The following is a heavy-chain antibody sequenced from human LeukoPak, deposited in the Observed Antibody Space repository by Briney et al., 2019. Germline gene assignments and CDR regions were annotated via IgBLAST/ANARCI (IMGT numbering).Heavy chain of an antibody. CDR2: ISYDGSNK. V-gene: IGHV3-30-3*01. CDR3: ARETPIAVAGYYFDY. D-gene: IGHD6-19*01. Sequence: GGSLRLSCAASGFTFSSYAMHWVRQAPGKGLEWVAVISYDGSNKYYADSVKGRFTISRDNSRNTLYLQMNSLRAEDTAVYYCARETPIAVAGYYFDYWGQGTLVTVSS. J-gene: IGHJ4*02. CDR1: GFTFSSYA.